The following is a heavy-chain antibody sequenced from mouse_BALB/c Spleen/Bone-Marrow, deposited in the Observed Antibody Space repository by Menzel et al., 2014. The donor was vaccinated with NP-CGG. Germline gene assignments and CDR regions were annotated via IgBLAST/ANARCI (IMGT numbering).Heavy chain of an antibody. V-gene: IGHV1-61*01. CDR3: TRKYGKGGDF. Sequence: VQLQESGAELVRPGASVKLSCKASGYTFTGYWMNWVKQRPGQGLEWIGMIDPSDSETHYNQMFRDKATLTVDKSSSTAYMQLSSLASEDSAVYYCTRKYGKGGDFWGQGTTLTVSS. CDR1: GYTFTGYW. J-gene: IGHJ2*01. CDR2: IDPSDSET. D-gene: IGHD2-10*02.